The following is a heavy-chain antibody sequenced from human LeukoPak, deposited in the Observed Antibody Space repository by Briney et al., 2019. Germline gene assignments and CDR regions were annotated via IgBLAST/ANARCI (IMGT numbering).Heavy chain of an antibody. J-gene: IGHJ3*02. D-gene: IGHD5-18*01. Sequence: SETLSLTCTVSGGSTSSYYWSWIRQPPGKGLEWIGYIYYSGSTNYNPSLKSRVTISVDTSKNQFSLKLCSVTAADTAVYYCARGVGYSDGSADAFDIWGQGTMVTVSS. CDR1: GGSTSSYY. V-gene: IGHV4-59*01. CDR3: ARGVGYSDGSADAFDI. CDR2: IYYSGST.